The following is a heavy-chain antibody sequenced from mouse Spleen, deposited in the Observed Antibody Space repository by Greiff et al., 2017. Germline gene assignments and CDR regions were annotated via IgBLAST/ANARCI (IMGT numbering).Heavy chain of an antibody. J-gene: IGHJ1*01. D-gene: IGHD2-5*01. Sequence: EVKVEESGPGMVKPSQSLSLTCTVTGYSITSGYDWHWIRHFPGNKLEWMGYISYSGSTNYNPSLKSRISITHDTSKNHFFLKLNSVTTEDTATYYCAREGAYSNGYFDVWGAGTTVTVSS. CDR3: AREGAYSNGYFDV. CDR1: GYSITSGYD. V-gene: IGHV3-1*01. CDR2: ISYSGST.